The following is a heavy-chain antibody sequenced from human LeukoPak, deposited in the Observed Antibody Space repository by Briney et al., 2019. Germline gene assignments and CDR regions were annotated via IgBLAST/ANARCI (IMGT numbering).Heavy chain of an antibody. D-gene: IGHD5-18*01. CDR2: INPSGGST. J-gene: IGHJ4*02. CDR3: ARWSGIQLWLKGTYYFDY. V-gene: IGHV1-46*01. CDR1: GYTFTSYY. Sequence: ASVKVSCKASGYTFTSYYMHWVRQAPGQGLEWMGIINPSGGSTSYAQKFQGRVTMTRDMSTSTVYMELSSLRSEDTAVYYCARWSGIQLWLKGTYYFDYWGQGTLVTVSS.